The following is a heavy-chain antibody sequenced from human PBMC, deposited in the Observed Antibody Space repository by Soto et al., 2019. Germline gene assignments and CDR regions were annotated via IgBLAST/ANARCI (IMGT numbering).Heavy chain of an antibody. J-gene: IGHJ5*02. CDR3: AKGSPLTYCSGGSCYPKFDP. Sequence: PGGSLRLSCAASGFTFSSYAMSWVRQAPGKGLEWVSAISGSGGSTYYADSVKGRFTISRDNSKNTLYLQMNSLRAEDTAVYYCAKGSPLTYCSGGSCYPKFDPWGQGTLVTVSS. CDR1: GFTFSSYA. V-gene: IGHV3-23*01. CDR2: ISGSGGST. D-gene: IGHD2-15*01.